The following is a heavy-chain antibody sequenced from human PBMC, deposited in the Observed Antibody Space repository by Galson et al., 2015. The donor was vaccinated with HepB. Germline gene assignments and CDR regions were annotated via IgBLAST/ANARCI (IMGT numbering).Heavy chain of an antibody. CDR3: ARENYDSSGYYSLTRSNQKIYFDY. J-gene: IGHJ4*02. CDR2: INHSGST. D-gene: IGHD3-22*01. CDR1: GGSFSGYY. V-gene: IGHV4-34*01. Sequence: SETLSLTCAVYGGSFSGYYWSWIRQPPGKGLEWIGEINHSGSTNYNPSLKSRVTISVDTSKNQFSLKLSSVTAADTAVYYCARENYDSSGYYSLTRSNQKIYFDYWGQGTLVTVSS.